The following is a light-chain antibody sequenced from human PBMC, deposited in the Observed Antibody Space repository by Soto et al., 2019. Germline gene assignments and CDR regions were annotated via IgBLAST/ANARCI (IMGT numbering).Light chain of an antibody. V-gene: IGLV2-14*01. CDR1: GSDVVGYIY. J-gene: IGLJ1*01. CDR2: VVT. Sequence: LNQPAPVSGSPGQSITISCTGTGSDVVGYIYASCYQQHPGKAPQLIIIVVTSTPTCASNRFSGSQSANTASLTISALQADDEAEYCCSSYTSSNTPGFGPGPKANV. CDR3: SSYTSSNTPG.